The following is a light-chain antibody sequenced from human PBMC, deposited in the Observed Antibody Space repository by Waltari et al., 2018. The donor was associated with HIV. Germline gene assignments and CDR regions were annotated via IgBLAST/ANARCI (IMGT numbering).Light chain of an antibody. CDR1: QSVSSN. V-gene: IGKV3-15*01. CDR2: GAS. CDR3: QQYNKWPPHT. J-gene: IGKJ2*01. Sequence: EIVMTQSPATLSVSPGERATLSCRASQSVSSNLAWYQQQPGQAPRLLIYGASTRATGTPARFSGSGSGTEFTLTISSLQSEDFSLYYCQQYNKWPPHTFGQGTKLEIK.